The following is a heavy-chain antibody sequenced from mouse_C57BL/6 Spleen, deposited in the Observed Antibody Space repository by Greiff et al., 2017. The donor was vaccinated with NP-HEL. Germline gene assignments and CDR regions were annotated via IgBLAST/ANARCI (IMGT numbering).Heavy chain of an antibody. J-gene: IGHJ2*01. CDR2: IYPRSGNT. CDR1: GYTFTSYG. V-gene: IGHV1-81*01. Sequence: VQLKESGAELARPGASVKLSCKASGYTFTSYGISWVKQRTGQGLEWIGEIYPRSGNTYYNEKFKGKATLTADKSSSTAYMELRSLTSEDSAVYFCARRDYGNPDYWGQGTTLTVSS. CDR3: ARRDYGNPDY. D-gene: IGHD2-1*01.